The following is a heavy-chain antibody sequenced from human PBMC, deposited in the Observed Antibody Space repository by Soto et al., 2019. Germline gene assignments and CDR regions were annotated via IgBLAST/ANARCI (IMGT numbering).Heavy chain of an antibody. CDR1: GYSFTTYW. CDR3: ARHPRGYCSGGSCPHPDY. CDR2: IYPGDSDT. J-gene: IGHJ4*02. D-gene: IGHD2-15*01. V-gene: IGHV5-51*01. Sequence: GESLKISCKGSGYSFTTYWIGWVRQMPGKGLEWMGIIYPGDSDTRYSPSFQGQVTISADKSINTAYLQWSSLKASDTAMYYCARHPRGYCSGGSCPHPDYWGQGTLVTVSS.